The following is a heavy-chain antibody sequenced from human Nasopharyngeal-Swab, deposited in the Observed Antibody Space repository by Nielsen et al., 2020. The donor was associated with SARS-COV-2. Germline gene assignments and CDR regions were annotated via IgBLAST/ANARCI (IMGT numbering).Heavy chain of an antibody. Sequence: GGSLTLSCAPSGFIFSSYGMHWVRQAPGKGLEWVAVISSDGSKKYLADSVKGRFTISRDNSKNTLYLQMNSLRAEDTAVYYCAKNRPDYYDSSGYSWYFDLWGRGTLVTVSS. CDR3: AKNRPDYYDSSGYSWYFDL. J-gene: IGHJ2*01. CDR2: ISSDGSKK. D-gene: IGHD3-22*01. V-gene: IGHV3-30*18. CDR1: GFIFSSYG.